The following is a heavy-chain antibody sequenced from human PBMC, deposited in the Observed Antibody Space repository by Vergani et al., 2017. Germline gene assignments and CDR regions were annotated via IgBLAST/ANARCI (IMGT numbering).Heavy chain of an antibody. Sequence: EVQLVESGGGLVQPGGSLRLSCAASGFTFSSYSMNWVRQAPGKGLEWVSYISSSSSTIYYADSVKGRFTISRDNAKNSLYLQMNSLRAEDTAVYYCARDWSSTSCYKAFDIWGQGTMVTVSS. CDR2: ISSSSSTI. V-gene: IGHV3-48*01. CDR1: GFTFSSYS. J-gene: IGHJ3*02. D-gene: IGHD2-2*02. CDR3: ARDWSSTSCYKAFDI.